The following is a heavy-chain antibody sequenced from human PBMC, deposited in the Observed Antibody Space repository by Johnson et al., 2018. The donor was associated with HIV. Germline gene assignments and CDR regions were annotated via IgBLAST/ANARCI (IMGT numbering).Heavy chain of an antibody. Sequence: VQLVESGGGFVKPGGSLRLSCAASGFTFDDYAMTWVRQAPGKGLEWVSAINWNGGTTGYTDSVKGRFTISRDNSKNTLYLQMNSLRAEDTAVYYCARGTGTDDAFDIWGQGTMVTVSS. V-gene: IGHV3-20*04. CDR1: GFTFDDYA. CDR3: ARGTGTDDAFDI. CDR2: INWNGGTT. D-gene: IGHD1-1*01. J-gene: IGHJ3*02.